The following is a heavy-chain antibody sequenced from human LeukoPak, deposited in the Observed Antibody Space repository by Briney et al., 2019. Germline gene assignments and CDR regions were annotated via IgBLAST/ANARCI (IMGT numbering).Heavy chain of an antibody. Sequence: SVKVSCKASSYTFTSYGINWVRQAPGQGLEWMAVIIPVFTIADSAQKFQGRVTITADESTSTVYMEMSSLTSEDTAVYYCARLGYDSSELDYDYYYIDVWGKGTTVTVSS. J-gene: IGHJ6*03. D-gene: IGHD3-22*01. V-gene: IGHV1-69*13. CDR3: ARLGYDSSELDYDYYYIDV. CDR2: IIPVFTIA. CDR1: SYTFTSYG.